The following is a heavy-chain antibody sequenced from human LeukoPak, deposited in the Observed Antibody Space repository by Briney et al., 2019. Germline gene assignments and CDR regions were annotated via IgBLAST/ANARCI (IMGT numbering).Heavy chain of an antibody. D-gene: IGHD2-8*01. CDR2: IYTSGST. J-gene: IGHJ3*02. CDR3: ARDGLYGWGAFDI. Sequence: SQTLSLTCTVSGGSISSGSYYWSWIRQPAGKGLEWIGRIYTSGSTNYNPSLKSRVTISVDTSKNQFSLKLSSATAADTAVYYCARDGLYGWGAFDIWGQGTMVTVSS. V-gene: IGHV4-61*02. CDR1: GGSISSGSYY.